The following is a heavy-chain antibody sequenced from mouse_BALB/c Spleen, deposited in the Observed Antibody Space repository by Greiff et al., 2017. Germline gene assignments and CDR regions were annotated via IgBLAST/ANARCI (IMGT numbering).Heavy chain of an antibody. CDR1: GFSLTSYG. V-gene: IGHV2-2*02. J-gene: IGHJ1*01. CDR2: IWSGGST. D-gene: IGHD1-1*01. Sequence: VKVVESGPGLVQPSQSLSITCTVSGFSLTSYGVHWVRQSPGKGLGWLGVIWSGGSTDYNAAFISRLSISKDNSKSQVFFKMNSLQANDTAIYYCARFTTVVAHWYFDVWGAGTTVTVSS. CDR3: ARFTTVVAHWYFDV.